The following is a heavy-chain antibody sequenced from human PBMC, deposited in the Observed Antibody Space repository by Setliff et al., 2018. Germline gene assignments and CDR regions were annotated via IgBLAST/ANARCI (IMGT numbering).Heavy chain of an antibody. Sequence: ASVKVSCKASGYTLIYYGLSWVRQAPGQGLEWMGWIGAYTGNTNYAQKFQGRVTMTTDTSTSTAYMELRSLRSDDTAVYCCSRLVRYCTTTTCQSVPGAEVWGQGTLVTVSS. D-gene: IGHD2-8*01. CDR1: GYTLIYYG. V-gene: IGHV1-18*01. CDR2: IGAYTGNT. J-gene: IGHJ4*02. CDR3: SRLVRYCTTTTCQSVPGAEV.